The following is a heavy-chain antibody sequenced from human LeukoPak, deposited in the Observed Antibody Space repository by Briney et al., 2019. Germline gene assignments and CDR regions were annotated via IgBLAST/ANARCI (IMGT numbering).Heavy chain of an antibody. CDR2: IYYSGST. V-gene: IGHV4-59*01. D-gene: IGHD3-22*01. J-gene: IGHJ4*02. CDR3: ARSRTNYDSSGYFGY. CDR1: GGSISSYY. Sequence: SETLSLTCTVSGGSISSYYWSWIRQPPGKGLEWIGYIYYSGSTNYNPSLKSRVTISVDTSKNQFSLKLSSVTAADTAVYYCARSRTNYDSSGYFGYWGQGTLVTVSS.